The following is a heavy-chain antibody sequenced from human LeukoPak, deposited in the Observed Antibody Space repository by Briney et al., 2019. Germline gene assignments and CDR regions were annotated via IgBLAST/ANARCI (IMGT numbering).Heavy chain of an antibody. V-gene: IGHV1-2*02. CDR3: AREGGYYYYDSSGYPHDAFDI. J-gene: IGHJ3*02. CDR2: INPNSGGT. Sequence: ASVKVSCKASGYTFTGYYMHWVRQAPGQGLEWMGWINPNSGGTNYAQKFQGRVTMTRDMSTSTVYMELSSLRSEDTAVYYCAREGGYYYYDSSGYPHDAFDIWGQGTMVTVSS. D-gene: IGHD3-22*01. CDR1: GYTFTGYY.